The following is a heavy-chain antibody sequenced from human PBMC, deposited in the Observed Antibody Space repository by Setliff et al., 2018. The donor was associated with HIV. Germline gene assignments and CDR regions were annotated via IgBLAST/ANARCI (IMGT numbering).Heavy chain of an antibody. V-gene: IGHV1-2*06. CDR3: ARDQTPLDAFDI. CDR1: GYTFTGHY. D-gene: IGHD2-15*01. CDR2: INPNSAGT. Sequence: ASVKVSCKASGYTFTGHYIHWVRQAPGQGLEWMGRINPNSAGTNYAQKFQGRVTMTRDTSISTAYMELRRLRSDDTAMYYCARDQTPLDAFDIWGQGTMVTVSS. J-gene: IGHJ3*02.